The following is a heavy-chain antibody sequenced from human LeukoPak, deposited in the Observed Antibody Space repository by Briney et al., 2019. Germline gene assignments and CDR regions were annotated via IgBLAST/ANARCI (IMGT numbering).Heavy chain of an antibody. D-gene: IGHD3-10*01. J-gene: IGHJ4*02. CDR2: INTNTGNP. Sequence: GASVKVSCKASGYTFTSYAMNWVRQAPGQGLEWMGWINTNTGNPTYAQGFTGRFVFSLDTSVSTAYLQISSLKAEDTAVYYRARDLRQWFGELEGFDYWGQGTLVTVSS. CDR1: GYTFTSYA. V-gene: IGHV7-4-1*02. CDR3: ARDLRQWFGELEGFDY.